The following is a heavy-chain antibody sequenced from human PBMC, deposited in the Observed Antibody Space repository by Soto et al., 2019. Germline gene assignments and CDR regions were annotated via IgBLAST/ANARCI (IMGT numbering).Heavy chain of an antibody. CDR3: ARVTYYYDSSGYYFLWFDP. Sequence: QVQLVQSGAEVKKPGASVKVSCKASGYTFTSYDINWVRQATGQGLEWMGWMNPNSGNTGYAQKIQGRVTMTRNTSISTAYMELSSLRSEDTAVYYCARVTYYYDSSGYYFLWFDPWGQGTLVTVSS. CDR1: GYTFTSYD. D-gene: IGHD3-22*01. CDR2: MNPNSGNT. J-gene: IGHJ5*02. V-gene: IGHV1-8*01.